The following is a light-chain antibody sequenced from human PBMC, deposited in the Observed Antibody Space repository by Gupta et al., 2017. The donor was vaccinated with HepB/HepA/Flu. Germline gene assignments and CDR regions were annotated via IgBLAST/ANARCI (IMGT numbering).Light chain of an antibody. Sequence: DMVMPPSHISLPVPPGEPASISCRSSKSLLNSNGYNYLDWYLQKPGQSPQLLIYLGSNRATEVPDRFSGSGSGTDFTLKISRVEAEDFGVYYCRQARKTLSTFGQGTLVE. V-gene: IGKV2-28*01. CDR3: RQARKTLST. CDR1: KSLLNSNGYNY. CDR2: LGS. J-gene: IGKJ5*01.